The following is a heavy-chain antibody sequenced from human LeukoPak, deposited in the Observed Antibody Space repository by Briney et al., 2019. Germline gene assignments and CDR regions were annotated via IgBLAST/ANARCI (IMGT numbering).Heavy chain of an antibody. V-gene: IGHV4-59*01. J-gene: IGHJ4*02. CDR2: IYSSGST. D-gene: IGHD3-10*01. Sequence: SETLSLTCTVSGGSISTYYWGWIRHPPGKGLEWIGYIYSSGSTNYNPSLKSRVTISVDTSKSQVSLKVTSVTAADTAVYYCARGTRDYDYWGQGTLVTVSS. CDR1: GGSISTYY. CDR3: ARGTRDYDY.